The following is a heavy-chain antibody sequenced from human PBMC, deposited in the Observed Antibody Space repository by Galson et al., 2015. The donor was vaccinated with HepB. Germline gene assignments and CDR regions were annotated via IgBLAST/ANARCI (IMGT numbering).Heavy chain of an antibody. CDR1: GFTFTSSA. Sequence: SVKVSCKASGFTFTSSAVQWVRQARGQRLEWIGWIVVGSGNTNYAQKFQERVTITRDMSTSTAYMELSSLRSEDTAVYYCAILNVYDRSGYYLFDYWGQGTLVTVSS. V-gene: IGHV1-58*01. CDR3: AILNVYDRSGYYLFDY. CDR2: IVVGSGNT. D-gene: IGHD3-22*01. J-gene: IGHJ4*02.